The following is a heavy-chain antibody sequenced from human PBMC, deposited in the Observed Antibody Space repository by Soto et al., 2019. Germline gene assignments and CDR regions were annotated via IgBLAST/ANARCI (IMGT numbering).Heavy chain of an antibody. D-gene: IGHD7-27*01. CDR3: ARTKNWALYYFDY. V-gene: IGHV3-48*01. J-gene: IGHJ4*02. Sequence: GGSLRLSCAASGFTFSRYSMNWVRQAPGKGLEWVSYISSCGTTIYYADSVKGRFTISRDNAKNSLYLQMNSLRAEDTAVYYCARTKNWALYYFDYWGQGT. CDR1: GFTFSRYS. CDR2: ISSCGTTI.